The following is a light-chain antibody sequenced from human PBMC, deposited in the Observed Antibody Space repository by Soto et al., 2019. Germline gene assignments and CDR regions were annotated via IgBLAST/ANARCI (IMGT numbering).Light chain of an antibody. Sequence: DIQMTQTPATLSAFAGDRVTVTCRASQSVSSWVAWYQEKPGRGPKILIYDASTWQSGVPSRFIGSGSGTEFTLTITSLQPHDFATYYCQHYNTYSPGAFGQGTRVEVK. J-gene: IGKJ1*01. CDR1: QSVSSW. V-gene: IGKV1-5*01. CDR3: QHYNTYSPGA. CDR2: DAS.